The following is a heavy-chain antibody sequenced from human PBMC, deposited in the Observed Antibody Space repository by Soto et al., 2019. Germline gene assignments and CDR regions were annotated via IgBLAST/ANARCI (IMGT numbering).Heavy chain of an antibody. V-gene: IGHV3-23*01. D-gene: IGHD1-26*01. CDR2: ISGSGGST. CDR1: GFTFSSYA. CDR3: AKGATGYYYYRMDV. Sequence: EVQLLESGGGLVQPGGSLRLSCAASGFTFSSYAMSWVRQAPGKGLEWVSAISGSGGSTYYADSVKGRFTISRDNSKKPLDLQMNSLRAEGTAVYYRAKGATGYYYYRMDVWGQGTTVTVSS. J-gene: IGHJ6*02.